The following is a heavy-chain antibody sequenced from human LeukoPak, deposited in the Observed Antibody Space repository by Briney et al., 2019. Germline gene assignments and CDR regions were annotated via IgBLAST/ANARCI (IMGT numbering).Heavy chain of an antibody. V-gene: IGHV4-34*01. CDR2: INHSGST. Sequence: SETLSLTCAVYGGSFSGYYWSWIRQPPGKGLEWIGEINHSGSTNYNPSLKSRVTISVDTSKNQFSLKLSSVTAADTAVYYCARDPYSGYQRDAFDIWGQGTMVTVSS. CDR3: ARDPYSGYQRDAFDI. D-gene: IGHD5-12*01. J-gene: IGHJ3*02. CDR1: GGSFSGYY.